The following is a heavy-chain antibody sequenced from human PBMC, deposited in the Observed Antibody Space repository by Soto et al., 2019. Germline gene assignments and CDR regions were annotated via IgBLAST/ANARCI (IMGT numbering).Heavy chain of an antibody. CDR3: ARGPYYDFWSGSPFDY. CDR2: IWYDGSNK. D-gene: IGHD3-3*01. CDR1: GFTFSSYG. Sequence: GGSLRLSCAASGFTFSSYGMHWVRQAPGKGLEWVAVIWYDGSNKYYADSVKGRFTISRDNSKNTLYLQMNSLRAEDTAVYYCARGPYYDFWSGSPFDYWGQGTLVTVSS. J-gene: IGHJ4*02. V-gene: IGHV3-33*01.